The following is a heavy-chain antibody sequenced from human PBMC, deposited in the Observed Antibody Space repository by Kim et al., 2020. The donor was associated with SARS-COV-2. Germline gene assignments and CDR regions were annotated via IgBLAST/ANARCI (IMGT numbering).Heavy chain of an antibody. V-gene: IGHV7-4-1*02. CDR1: GYTFTSYA. D-gene: IGHD3-3*01. J-gene: IGHJ6*03. Sequence: ASVKVSCKASGYTFTSYAMNWVRQAPGQGLEWMGWINTNTGNPTYAQGFTGRFVFSLETSRSTAYLQLSSLKAEDTAVYYCARDGTYYGFWSGYYLQGDYYYYYYMDVWGQGTTVTVSS. CDR2: INTNTGNP. CDR3: ARDGTYYGFWSGYYLQGDYYYYYYMDV.